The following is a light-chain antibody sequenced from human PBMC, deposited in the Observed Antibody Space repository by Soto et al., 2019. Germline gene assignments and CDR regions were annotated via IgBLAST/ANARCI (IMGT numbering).Light chain of an antibody. J-gene: IGKJ1*01. CDR3: QQYGSSPA. V-gene: IGKV3-20*01. CDR2: DAS. Sequence: EVVLTQSPVTLSLSPGERATLSCRASQSFRGLLAWYQQKPGQAPRLLIYDASSRATGIPDRFSGSGSGTDFTLTISRLEPEDFAVYYCQQYGSSPAFGQGTKVEIK. CDR1: QSFRGL.